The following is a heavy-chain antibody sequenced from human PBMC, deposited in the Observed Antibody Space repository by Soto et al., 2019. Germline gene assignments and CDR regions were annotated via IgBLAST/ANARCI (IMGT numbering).Heavy chain of an antibody. CDR3: ASPFPGIAAAGSFSDY. V-gene: IGHV4-39*01. D-gene: IGHD6-13*01. J-gene: IGHJ4*02. CDR2: IYYSGST. Sequence: PSETLSLTCTVSGGSISSSSYYWGWIRQPPGKGLEWIGSIYYSGSTYYNPSLKSRVTISVDTSKNQFSLKLSSVTAADTAVYYCASPFPGIAAAGSFSDYWGQGTLVTVSS. CDR1: GGSISSSSYY.